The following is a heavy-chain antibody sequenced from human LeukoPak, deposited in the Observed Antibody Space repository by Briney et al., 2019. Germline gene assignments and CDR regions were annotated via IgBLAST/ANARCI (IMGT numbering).Heavy chain of an antibody. Sequence: PSETLSLTCTVSGASISSGAYYWSWIRQPPGKGLEWIGYIYYSGSTYYNPSLKSRVTISVDTSKNQFSLKLSSVTAADTAVYYCARGFYDSSGYYGYDYWGQGTLVTVSS. CDR3: ARGFYDSSGYYGYDY. CDR1: GASISSGAYY. CDR2: IYYSGST. V-gene: IGHV4-30-4*01. J-gene: IGHJ4*02. D-gene: IGHD3-22*01.